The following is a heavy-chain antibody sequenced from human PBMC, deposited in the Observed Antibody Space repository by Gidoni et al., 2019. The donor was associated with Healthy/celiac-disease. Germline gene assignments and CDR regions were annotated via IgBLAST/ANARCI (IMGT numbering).Heavy chain of an antibody. Sequence: EVQLVESGGGLVKPGGSLSLSCPASGFTFSSYSMNWVRQAPGKGLEWVSSISSSSSYIYYADSVKGRFTISRDNAKNSLYLQMNSLRAEDTAVYYCARSGNGDYPSYYYFDYWGQGTLVTVSS. CDR1: GFTFSSYS. V-gene: IGHV3-21*01. D-gene: IGHD4-17*01. CDR3: ARSGNGDYPSYYYFDY. J-gene: IGHJ4*02. CDR2: ISSSSSYI.